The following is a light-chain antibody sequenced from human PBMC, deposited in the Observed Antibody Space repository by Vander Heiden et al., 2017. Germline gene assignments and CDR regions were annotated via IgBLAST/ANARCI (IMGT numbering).Light chain of an antibody. CDR3: QQYNSYPFT. CDR1: QSISSW. J-gene: IGKJ3*01. Sequence: DIQMTQSPSTLSASVGDRVTITCRASQSISSWLAWYQQKPGKAPKLLIYKASSLESGVPSRFSGSVSGTEFTLTISSLQPDDFATYYCQQYNSYPFTFGPGTKVXIK. V-gene: IGKV1-5*03. CDR2: KAS.